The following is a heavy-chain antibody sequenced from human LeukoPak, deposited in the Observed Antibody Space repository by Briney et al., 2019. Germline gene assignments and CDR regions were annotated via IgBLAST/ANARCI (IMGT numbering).Heavy chain of an antibody. CDR3: AIKGLPPPGDVFDF. CDR2: IYTSGST. V-gene: IGHV4-4*07. D-gene: IGHD2-21*02. J-gene: IGHJ3*01. Sequence: SETLSLTCTVSGGSISSYYWSWIRQPAGKGLEWIGRIYTSGSTNYNPSLKSRVTMSVDTSKNQFSLKLSSVTAADTAVYYCAIKGLPPPGDVFDFGGKGKMAPFSS. CDR1: GGSISSYY.